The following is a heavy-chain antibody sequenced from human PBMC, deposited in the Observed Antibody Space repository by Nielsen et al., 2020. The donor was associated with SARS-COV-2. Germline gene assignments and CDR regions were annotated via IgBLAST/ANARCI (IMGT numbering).Heavy chain of an antibody. CDR1: EFSFEKSA. D-gene: IGHD3-3*01. J-gene: IGHJ6*02. CDR3: AAGERDYDFWSGPLYGMDV. CDR2: ISGAST. V-gene: IGHV3-66*02. Sequence: GESLKISCAVSEFSFEKSAMSWVRQAPGKGLEWVSTISGASTYSAESVKGRFTISRDNSKNTLYLQMNSLRAEDTAVYYCAAGERDYDFWSGPLYGMDVWGQGTTVTVSS.